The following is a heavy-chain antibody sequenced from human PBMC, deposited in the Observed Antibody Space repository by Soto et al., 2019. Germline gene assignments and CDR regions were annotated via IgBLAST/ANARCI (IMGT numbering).Heavy chain of an antibody. Sequence: QLQLQESGPGLVKPSETLSLTCTVSGGSISSSSYYWGWIRQPPGKGLEWIGSIYYSGSTYYNPCLKSRVTISADTSKNQFSRKLSSVTAADTAVYYCATNVRITMVRGQLYFDYWGQGTLVTVSS. V-gene: IGHV4-39*01. CDR1: GGSISSSSYY. J-gene: IGHJ4*02. CDR2: IYYSGST. D-gene: IGHD3-10*01. CDR3: ATNVRITMVRGQLYFDY.